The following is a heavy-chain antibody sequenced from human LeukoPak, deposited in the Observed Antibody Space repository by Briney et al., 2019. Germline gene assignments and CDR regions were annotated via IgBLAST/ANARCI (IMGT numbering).Heavy chain of an antibody. CDR1: GFTFSSYA. D-gene: IGHD6-13*01. Sequence: GGSLRLSCAASGFTFSSYAMHWVRQAPGKGLEYVSAISSNGGSTYYANSVKGRFTISRDNSKNTLYLQMGSLRAEDMAVYYCARDYSSSWWYYFDYWDQGTLVTVSS. J-gene: IGHJ4*02. V-gene: IGHV3-64*01. CDR2: ISSNGGST. CDR3: ARDYSSSWWYYFDY.